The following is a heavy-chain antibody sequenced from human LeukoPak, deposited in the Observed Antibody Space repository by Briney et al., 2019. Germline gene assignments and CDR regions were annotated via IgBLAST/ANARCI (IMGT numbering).Heavy chain of an antibody. CDR1: GFTFSSYA. V-gene: IGHV3-30-3*01. D-gene: IGHD3-10*01. J-gene: IGHJ5*02. CDR3: ARDLIGDYYGSGSYFNWFDP. Sequence: GGSLRLSCAASGFTFSSYAMHWVRQAPGKGLEWVAVISYDGSNKYYADSVKGRFTISRDNSKNTLYLQMNSLRAEDTAVYYSARDLIGDYYGSGSYFNWFDPWGQGTLVTVSP. CDR2: ISYDGSNK.